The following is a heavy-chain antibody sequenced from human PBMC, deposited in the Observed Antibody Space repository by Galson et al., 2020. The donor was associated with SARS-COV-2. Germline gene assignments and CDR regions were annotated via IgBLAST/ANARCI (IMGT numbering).Heavy chain of an antibody. CDR2: IWYDGSNK. D-gene: IGHD3-22*01. Sequence: GESLKISCAASGFTFSNYGMHWVRQAPGKGLEWVAVIWYDGSNKYYRDSVKGRFTISRDNSKNTLYLQMNSLRSEDTAVYYCATGPVNYYDSSGYWYYYGMDVWGQGTTVTVSS. CDR3: ATGPVNYYDSSGYWYYYGMDV. J-gene: IGHJ6*02. CDR1: GFTFSNYG. V-gene: IGHV3-30*02.